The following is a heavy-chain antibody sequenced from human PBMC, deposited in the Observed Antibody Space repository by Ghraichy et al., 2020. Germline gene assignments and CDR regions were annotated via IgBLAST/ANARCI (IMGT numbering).Heavy chain of an antibody. Sequence: GGSLRLSCAASGFTFSSYGMHWVRQAPGKGLEWVAVISYDGSNKYYADSVKGRFTISRDNSKNTLYLQMNSLRAEDTAVYYCAKGGRDFDEAYGSGSYLSYYFDYWGQGTLVTVSS. J-gene: IGHJ4*02. V-gene: IGHV3-30*18. CDR1: GFTFSSYG. D-gene: IGHD3-10*01. CDR3: AKGGRDFDEAYGSGSYLSYYFDY. CDR2: ISYDGSNK.